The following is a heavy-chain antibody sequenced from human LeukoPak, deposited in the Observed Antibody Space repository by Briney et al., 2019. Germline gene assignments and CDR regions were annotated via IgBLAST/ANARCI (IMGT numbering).Heavy chain of an antibody. J-gene: IGHJ4*02. V-gene: IGHV4-4*07. CDR3: ARDNHYYDSSGYFGY. CDR1: GGSISSYY. CDR2: IYTSGST. D-gene: IGHD3-22*01. Sequence: SETLSLTCTVSGGSISSYYWSWIRQPAGKGLEWIGRIYTSGSTNYNPSLKSRVTISVDTSKNQFSLKLSSVTAADTAVYYCARDNHYYDSSGYFGYWGQGTLVTVSS.